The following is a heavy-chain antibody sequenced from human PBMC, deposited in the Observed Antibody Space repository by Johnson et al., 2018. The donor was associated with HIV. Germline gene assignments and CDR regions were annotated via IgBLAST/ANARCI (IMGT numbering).Heavy chain of an antibody. CDR2: IKSKTDGGTT. CDR1: GFSFNDVW. D-gene: IGHD3-9*01. CDR3: ARDRFSDILTGYHAFDV. J-gene: IGHJ3*01. Sequence: VQLLESGGGLIKPGGSLRLSCAASGFSFNDVWMSWVRQAPGKGLEWVGHIKSKTDGGTTDYAAPLQARFTISRDESKNTLCLQMNGLRAEDTAVYYCARDRFSDILTGYHAFDVWGQGTMVTVSS. V-gene: IGHV3-15*01.